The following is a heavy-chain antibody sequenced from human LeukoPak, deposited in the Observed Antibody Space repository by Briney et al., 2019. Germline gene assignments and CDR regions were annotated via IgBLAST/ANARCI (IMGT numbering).Heavy chain of an antibody. CDR2: IYYSGST. V-gene: IGHV4-39*07. CDR3: ARDLGGYVTGAFDI. D-gene: IGHD5-12*01. CDR1: GGSISSSSYY. Sequence: PSETLSLTCTVSGGSISSSSYYWGWIRQPPGKGLEWIGSIYYSGSTYYDPSLKSRVTISVDTSKNQFSLKLSSVTAADTAVYYCARDLGGYVTGAFDIWGQGTMVTVSS. J-gene: IGHJ3*02.